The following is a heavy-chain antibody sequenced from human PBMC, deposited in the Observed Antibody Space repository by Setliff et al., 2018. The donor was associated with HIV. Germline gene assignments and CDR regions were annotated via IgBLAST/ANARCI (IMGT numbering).Heavy chain of an antibody. CDR1: GYTFTSYY. J-gene: IGHJ4*02. CDR3: ARGMDYYDTSGYYQYYFDY. D-gene: IGHD3-22*01. Sequence: GASVKVSCKASGYTFTSYYMHWVRQAPGQGLEWIGIINPSGGSTSYAQRFQGWITMTRDTSISTAYMELSRLRSDDTAVYYCARGMDYYDTSGYYQYYFDYWGQGTLVTVSS. CDR2: INPSGGST. V-gene: IGHV1-46*01.